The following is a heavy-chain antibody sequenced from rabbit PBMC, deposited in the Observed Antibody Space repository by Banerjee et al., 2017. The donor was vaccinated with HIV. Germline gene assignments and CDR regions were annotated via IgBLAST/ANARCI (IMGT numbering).Heavy chain of an antibody. CDR2: IDAGSSGST. D-gene: IGHD6-1*01. Sequence: QSLEESGGDLVKPGASLTLTCTASGFSFSSGYYMCWVRQAPGKGLEWIACIDAGSSGSTYYASWAKGRFTISKTSSTTVTLQMTSLTAADTATYFCARDLFHTYNYATYGHDNLWGPGTLVTVS. CDR3: ARDLFHTYNYATYGHDNL. J-gene: IGHJ4*01. V-gene: IGHV1S40*01. CDR1: GFSFSSGYY.